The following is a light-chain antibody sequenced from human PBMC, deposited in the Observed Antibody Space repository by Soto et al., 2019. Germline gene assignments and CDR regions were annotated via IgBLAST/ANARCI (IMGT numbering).Light chain of an antibody. CDR1: QSVSSSY. J-gene: IGKJ2*01. V-gene: IGKV3-20*01. Sequence: IGLTQSPGTLSLSPGERATLSCRASQSVSSSYLAWHQQKPGPAHRLLIYGASSRATGIPDRFSGSGSGTDFTLTISRLEPEDFAVYYCQQYGSSPPTYTFGQGTKLESK. CDR2: GAS. CDR3: QQYGSSPPTYT.